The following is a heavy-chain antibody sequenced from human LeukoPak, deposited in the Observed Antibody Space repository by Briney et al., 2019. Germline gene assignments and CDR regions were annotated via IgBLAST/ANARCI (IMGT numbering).Heavy chain of an antibody. J-gene: IGHJ4*02. D-gene: IGHD4-17*01. CDR1: GFTFSSYA. CDR3: AKVNGVRNYGDYLSVDY. CDR2: ISGSGGST. Sequence: PGGSLRLSCAASGFTFSSYAMSWVRQAPGKGLEWVSAISGSGGSTYYADSVKGRFTISRDNSKNTLYLQMNSLRAEDTAVYYCAKVNGVRNYGDYLSVDYWGQGTLVTVSS. V-gene: IGHV3-23*01.